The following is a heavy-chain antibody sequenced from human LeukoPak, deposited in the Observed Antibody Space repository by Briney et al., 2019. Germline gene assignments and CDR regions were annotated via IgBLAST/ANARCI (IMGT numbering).Heavy chain of an antibody. CDR2: ISYDGSNK. Sequence: PGRSLRLSCAASGFTFSSYAMHWVRQAPGKGLEWVAVISYDGSNKYYADSVKGRFTISRDNSKNTLYLQMNSLRAEDTAVYYCAREVSSGVSDAFDIWGQGTMVTVSS. J-gene: IGHJ3*02. CDR1: GFTFSSYA. D-gene: IGHD3-10*01. V-gene: IGHV3-30*04. CDR3: AREVSSGVSDAFDI.